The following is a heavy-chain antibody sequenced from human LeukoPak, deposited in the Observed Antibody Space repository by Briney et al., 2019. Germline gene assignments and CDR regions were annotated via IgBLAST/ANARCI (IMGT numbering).Heavy chain of an antibody. D-gene: IGHD3-22*01. Sequence: GASVKVSCKASGYTFTSYDINWMRQATGQGLEWMGWMNPNSGNTGYAQKFQGRVTMTRNTSISTAYMELSSLRSEDTAVYYCARGYDSSGYYYVEDTNWFDPWGQGTLVTVSS. V-gene: IGHV1-8*01. CDR3: ARGYDSSGYYYVEDTNWFDP. CDR2: MNPNSGNT. J-gene: IGHJ5*02. CDR1: GYTFTSYD.